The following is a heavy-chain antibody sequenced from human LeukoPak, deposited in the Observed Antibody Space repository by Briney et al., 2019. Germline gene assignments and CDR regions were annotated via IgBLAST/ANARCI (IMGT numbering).Heavy chain of an antibody. V-gene: IGHV3-66*01. Sequence: GGSLRLSCAASGFTVSSNYMTWVRQAPGKGLEWVSVMYTLGNTYYADSVRGRFTISRDNSKNTLYLQMNSLGAEDTAVYYCAGYSGRYPYYMGVWGKGTTVTISS. J-gene: IGHJ6*03. CDR1: GFTVSSNY. CDR2: MYTLGNT. CDR3: AGYSGRYPYYMGV. D-gene: IGHD1-26*01.